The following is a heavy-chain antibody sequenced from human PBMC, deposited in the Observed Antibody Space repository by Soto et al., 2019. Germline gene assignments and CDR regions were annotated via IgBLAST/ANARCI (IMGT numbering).Heavy chain of an antibody. J-gene: IGHJ6*03. CDR1: GFTFSSYW. CDR2: INSDGSST. Sequence: PGGSLRLSCAASGFTFSSYWMHWVRQAPGKGLVWVSRINSDGSSTSYADSVKGRFTISRDNAKNTLYLQMNSLRAEDTAVYYCARDWSSGWYKYYYYYTDVWGKGTTVTVSS. V-gene: IGHV3-74*01. D-gene: IGHD6-19*01. CDR3: ARDWSSGWYKYYYYYTDV.